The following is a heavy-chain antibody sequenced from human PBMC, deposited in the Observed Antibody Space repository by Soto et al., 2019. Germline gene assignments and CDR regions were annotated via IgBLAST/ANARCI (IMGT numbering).Heavy chain of an antibody. J-gene: IGHJ4*02. CDR2: IYYSGST. Sequence: QLQLQESGPGLVKPSETLSLTCTVSGGSISSSSYYWGWIRQPPGKGLEWIGSIYYSGSTYYNPSLKSRVTLSVVTSKNQSSLKLSSVTAADTAVYYCASIYDLALDYWGQGTLVTVSS. D-gene: IGHD3-16*01. V-gene: IGHV4-39*01. CDR3: ASIYDLALDY. CDR1: GGSISSSSYY.